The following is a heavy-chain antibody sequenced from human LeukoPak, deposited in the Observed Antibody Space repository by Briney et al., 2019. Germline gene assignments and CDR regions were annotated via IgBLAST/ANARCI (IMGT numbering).Heavy chain of an antibody. J-gene: IGHJ4*02. Sequence: GGSLRLSRAASGFTFSSFTLNSVRQAPGKGPDCVSSISASGSYIYYADSVKGRFTISRDNAKSSIYLQMNSLRAEDTAVYYCTRVGEQLAFDYWGQGILVTVSS. CDR2: ISASGSYI. D-gene: IGHD3-16*01. CDR1: GFTFSSFT. CDR3: TRVGEQLAFDY. V-gene: IGHV3-21*01.